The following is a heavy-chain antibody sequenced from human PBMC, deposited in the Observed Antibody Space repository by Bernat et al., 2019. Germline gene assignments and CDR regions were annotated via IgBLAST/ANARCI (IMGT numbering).Heavy chain of an antibody. CDR3: ARVRGFTEENAFDI. D-gene: IGHD3-16*01. V-gene: IGHV3-21*01. J-gene: IGHJ3*02. CDR2: ISSSSSYI. Sequence: EVQLVESGGGLVKPGGSLRLSCAASGFTFSSYSMNWVRQAPGKGLEWVSSISSSSSYIYYEDSVKGRFTISRDNAKNSLYLQMNSLRAEDTAVYYCARVRGFTEENAFDIWGQGTMVTVAS. CDR1: GFTFSSYS.